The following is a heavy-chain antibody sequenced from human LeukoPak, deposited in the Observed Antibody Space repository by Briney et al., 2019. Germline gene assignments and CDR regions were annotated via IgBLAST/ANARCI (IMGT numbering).Heavy chain of an antibody. D-gene: IGHD1/OR15-1a*01. CDR3: ARSFLEQDIVDY. V-gene: IGHV1-2*02. J-gene: IGHJ4*02. Sequence: ASVKVSCKASGYTFTGYYMHWVRQAPGQGLEWMGWINPNSGGTNYAQKFQGRVTMTRDTSISTAYMELSRLRSDDTAVYYCARSFLEQDIVDYWGQGTLVTVSS. CDR2: INPNSGGT. CDR1: GYTFTGYY.